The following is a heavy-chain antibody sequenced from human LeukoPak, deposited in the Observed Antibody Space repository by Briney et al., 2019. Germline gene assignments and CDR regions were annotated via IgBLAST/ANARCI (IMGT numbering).Heavy chain of an antibody. D-gene: IGHD3-10*01. Sequence: SETLSLTCSVSGGSISSYYRSWIRQPPGKGLEWIGYMYHSGSTNYNPSLKSRVTISVDTSKNQFSLKLSSVTAADTAVYYCARHPSYGSGSYYRFGAFDIWDQGTMVTVSS. CDR2: MYHSGST. CDR1: GGSISSYY. J-gene: IGHJ3*02. CDR3: ARHPSYGSGSYYRFGAFDI. V-gene: IGHV4-59*08.